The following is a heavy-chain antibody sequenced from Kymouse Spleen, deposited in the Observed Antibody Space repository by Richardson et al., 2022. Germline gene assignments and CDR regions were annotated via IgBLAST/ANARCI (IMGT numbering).Heavy chain of an antibody. V-gene: IGHV4-34*01. CDR2: INHSGST. CDR3: ARGRYYGSGSYEDYGMDV. CDR1: GGSFSGYY. Sequence: QVQLQQWGAGLLKPSETLSLTCAVYGGSFSGYYWSWIRQPPGKGLEWIGEINHSGSTNYNPSLKSRVTISVDTSKNQFSLKLSSVTAADTAVYYCARGRYYGSGSYEDYGMDVWGQGTTVTVSS. J-gene: IGHJ6*02. D-gene: IGHD3-10*01.